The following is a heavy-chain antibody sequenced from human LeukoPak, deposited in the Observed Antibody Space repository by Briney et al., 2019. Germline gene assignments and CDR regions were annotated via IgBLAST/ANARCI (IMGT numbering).Heavy chain of an antibody. Sequence: ASVKVSCKASGYSFIGYYIHWVRQAPGQGLEWMGWVNPNSGGTNYAQKFQGRVTMTRDTSISTAYMELSRLRSNDTAVYYCASLKNYYDSSGYLVTDAFDIWGQGTMVTVSS. CDR1: GYSFIGYY. CDR3: ASLKNYYDSSGYLVTDAFDI. CDR2: VNPNSGGT. D-gene: IGHD3-22*01. J-gene: IGHJ3*02. V-gene: IGHV1-2*02.